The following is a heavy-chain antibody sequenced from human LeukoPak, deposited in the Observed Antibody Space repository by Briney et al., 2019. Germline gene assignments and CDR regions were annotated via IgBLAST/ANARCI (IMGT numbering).Heavy chain of an antibody. CDR1: GFTFSSYA. CDR3: AKDQNAYNYVFDY. V-gene: IGHV3-23*01. J-gene: IGHJ4*02. D-gene: IGHD5-24*01. Sequence: GGSLRLSCAASGFTFSSYAMSWVRQAPGKGLEWVSTITGSGGGTYYADSVKGRFSISRDNSKNTLYLQMNSLRAEDTALYYCAKDQNAYNYVFDYWGQGTLVTVS. CDR2: ITGSGGGT.